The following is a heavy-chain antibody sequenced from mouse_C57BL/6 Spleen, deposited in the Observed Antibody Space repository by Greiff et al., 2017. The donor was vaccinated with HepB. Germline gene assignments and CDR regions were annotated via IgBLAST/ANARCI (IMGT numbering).Heavy chain of an antibody. Sequence: QVHVQQSGAELVMPGASVKLSCKASGYTFTSYWMHWVKQRPGQGLEWIGEIDPSDSYTNYNQKFKGKSTLTVDKSSSTAYMQLSSLTSEDSAVYYCARSEDYDGFFYAMDYWGQRTSVTVSS. CDR1: GYTFTSYW. D-gene: IGHD2-4*01. CDR2: IDPSDSYT. CDR3: ARSEDYDGFFYAMDY. J-gene: IGHJ4*01. V-gene: IGHV1-69*01.